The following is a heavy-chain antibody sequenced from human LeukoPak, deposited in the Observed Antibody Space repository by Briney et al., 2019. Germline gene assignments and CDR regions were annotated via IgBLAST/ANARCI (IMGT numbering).Heavy chain of an antibody. CDR1: GFTFGSYE. D-gene: IGHD6-19*01. Sequence: GGSLRLSRAASGFTFGSYEMNWVRQAPGKGLEWVAYIGDSGGDIHYADSVKGRFTISRYNADNSLYLQMDSLRAEDTAVYYCARDGSVAVPGTLYFDSWGQGTLVTVSS. J-gene: IGHJ4*02. CDR3: ARDGSVAVPGTLYFDS. V-gene: IGHV3-48*03. CDR2: IGDSGGDI.